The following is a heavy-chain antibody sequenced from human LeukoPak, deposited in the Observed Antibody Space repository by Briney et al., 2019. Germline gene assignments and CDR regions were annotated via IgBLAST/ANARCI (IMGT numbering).Heavy chain of an antibody. CDR2: ISGRNSGT. Sequence: GGSLRLSCAGSGFNFSTYGMSWVRQAPGKGLEWVSLISGRNSGTYYADSVKGRFSISRDNFKNTMYLQMYSLRAEDTAVYYCAKRGSRNYHYFDYWGQGALVTVSS. V-gene: IGHV3-23*01. D-gene: IGHD2-15*01. CDR3: AKRGSRNYHYFDY. CDR1: GFNFSTYG. J-gene: IGHJ4*02.